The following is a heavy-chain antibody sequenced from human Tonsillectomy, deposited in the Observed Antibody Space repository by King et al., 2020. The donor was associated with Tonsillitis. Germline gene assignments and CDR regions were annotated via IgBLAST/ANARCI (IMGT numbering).Heavy chain of an antibody. V-gene: IGHV3-30*18. CDR3: ANPPFDDGGGDLHWGYYYAVDV. CDR2: ISFDGSRK. J-gene: IGHJ6*04. D-gene: IGHD2-21*02. CDR1: GFTFSNYG. Sequence: QLVQSGGDVVQPGRSLRLSCAASGFTFSNYGMYWVRQAPGKGLEWVAVISFDGSRKYYADSVKGRFTISRDNSKNTLYLQMNSLRVEDTAVYYCANPPFDDGGGDLHWGYYYAVDVCGAGTPVSVSP.